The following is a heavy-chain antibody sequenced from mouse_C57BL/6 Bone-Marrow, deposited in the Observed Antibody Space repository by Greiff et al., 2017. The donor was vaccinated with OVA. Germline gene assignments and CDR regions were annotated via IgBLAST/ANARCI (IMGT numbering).Heavy chain of an antibody. Sequence: QVQLQQPGAELVRPGSSVKLSCKASGYTFTSYWMHWVKQRPIQGLEWIGNIDPSDSETHYNQKFKDKATLTVDKSSSTAYMQLSSLTSEDSAVYYCARKDDYAPYYFDYWGQGTTLTVSS. J-gene: IGHJ2*01. CDR1: GYTFTSYW. CDR2: IDPSDSET. CDR3: ARKDDYAPYYFDY. V-gene: IGHV1-52*01. D-gene: IGHD2-4*01.